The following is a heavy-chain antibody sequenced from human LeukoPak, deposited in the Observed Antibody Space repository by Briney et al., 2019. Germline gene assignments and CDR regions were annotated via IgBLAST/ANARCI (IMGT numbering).Heavy chain of an antibody. CDR2: ISWNSGSI. CDR3: AKGKSSGIAVAGRVYYYYGMDV. CDR1: GFTFDDYA. V-gene: IGHV3-9*01. Sequence: GRSLRLSCAASGFTFDDYAMHWVRQAPGKGLEWVSGISWNSGSIGYADSVKGRFTISRDNAKNSLYLQMNSLRAEDTALYYCAKGKSSGIAVAGRVYYYYGMDVWGQGTTVTVSS. J-gene: IGHJ6*02. D-gene: IGHD6-19*01.